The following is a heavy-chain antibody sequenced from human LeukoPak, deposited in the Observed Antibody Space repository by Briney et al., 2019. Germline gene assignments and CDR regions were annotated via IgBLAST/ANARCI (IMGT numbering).Heavy chain of an antibody. J-gene: IGHJ4*02. CDR3: ATGLGATTDY. CDR2: INPNSGGT. V-gene: IGHV1-2*02. CDR1: GYTFTAQY. Sequence: GASMKVSCKASGYTFTAQYLHWVRQAPGQGLEWMGWINPNSGGTNYAQKFQGRVTMTRDTSISTAYMELSRLRSDDTAVYYCATGLGATTDYWGQGTLVTVSS. D-gene: IGHD1-26*01.